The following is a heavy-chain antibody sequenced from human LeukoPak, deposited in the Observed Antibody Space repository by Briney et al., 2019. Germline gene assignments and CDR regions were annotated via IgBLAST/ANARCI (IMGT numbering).Heavy chain of an antibody. CDR1: GFTFSSYE. D-gene: IGHD3-16*01. J-gene: IGHJ4*02. V-gene: IGHV3-48*03. Sequence: GGSLRLSCAASGFTFSSYEMNWVRQAPGKGLEWVSYISSSGSTIYYADSVKGRFTISRDNAKNSLYLQMNSLRAEDTAVYYCARGAYIANHYADYFDYWGQGTLVTVSA. CDR2: ISSSGSTI. CDR3: ARGAYIANHYADYFDY.